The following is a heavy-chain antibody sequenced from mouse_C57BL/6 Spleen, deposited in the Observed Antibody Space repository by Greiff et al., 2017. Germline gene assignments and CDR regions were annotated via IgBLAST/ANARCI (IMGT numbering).Heavy chain of an antibody. CDR1: GYAFSSSW. Sequence: VQLKESGPELVKPGASVKISCKASGYAFSSSWMNWVKQRPGKGLEWIGRIYPGDGDTNYNGKFKGKATMTADKSSSTSYMQLSSLTSEESAVYFCAGYGSRVFAYWGQGTLVTVSA. J-gene: IGHJ3*01. D-gene: IGHD1-1*01. CDR3: AGYGSRVFAY. V-gene: IGHV1-82*01. CDR2: IYPGDGDT.